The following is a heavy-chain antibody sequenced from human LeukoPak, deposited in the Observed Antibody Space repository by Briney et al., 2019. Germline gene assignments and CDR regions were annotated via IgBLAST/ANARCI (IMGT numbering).Heavy chain of an antibody. J-gene: IGHJ4*02. Sequence: PSETLSLTCTVSGGSISSGDYYWNWIRQPPGKGLEWVGFIYYSGSAYYNPSLKSRLTISIDTSKNQFSLELSSVTAADTAVYFCARGLARFYGAASDYWGQGTLVTVSS. V-gene: IGHV4-30-4*01. CDR1: GGSISSGDYY. D-gene: IGHD3-3*02. CDR2: IYYSGSA. CDR3: ARGLARFYGAASDY.